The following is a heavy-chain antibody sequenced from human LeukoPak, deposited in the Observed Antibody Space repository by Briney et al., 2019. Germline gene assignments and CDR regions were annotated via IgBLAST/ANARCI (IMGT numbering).Heavy chain of an antibody. Sequence: GGSLRLSCEASGFTFRDYWMHWVRQAPGKGLVWVARINTDGSSTNYADSVKGRFTISRDNARNTAFLQMNSLRAEDTAVYYCAKMAGRRGYYFDYWGQGTLVTVSS. CDR1: GFTFRDYW. V-gene: IGHV3-74*01. CDR2: INTDGSST. CDR3: AKMAGRRGYYFDY. D-gene: IGHD6-19*01. J-gene: IGHJ4*02.